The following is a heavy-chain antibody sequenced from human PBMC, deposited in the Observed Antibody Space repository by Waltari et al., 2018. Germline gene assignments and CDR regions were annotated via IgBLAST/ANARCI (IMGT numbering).Heavy chain of an antibody. CDR3: ARAGSTLVWGVAE. J-gene: IGHJ4*02. V-gene: IGHV1-46*04. Sequence: QVQLVQSGAEVKEPGASVKVSCKSSGYIFPNVDMHWVRQAPGQGLEWMGVVTPNGGSTTYAQKLQDRVTMTRDTSTSTVYMELRSLRSEDTAVYYCARAGSTLVWGVAEWGQGTLVTVSS. CDR1: GYIFPNVD. D-gene: IGHD3-10*01. CDR2: VTPNGGST.